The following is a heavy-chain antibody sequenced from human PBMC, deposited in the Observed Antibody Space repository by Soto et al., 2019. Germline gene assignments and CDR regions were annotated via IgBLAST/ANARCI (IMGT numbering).Heavy chain of an antibody. V-gene: IGHV1-18*01. Sequence: QVQLVQSGAEVKKPGASVKVSCKASGYSFTHYGITWVRQAPGQGLEWTGWINAYVGETKSARKYEGRVTVTMDTSTNTAYLELRSLRSDDTAVYYCARGDGDTLDYWGQGTLVRVSA. CDR1: GYSFTHYG. CDR3: ARGDGDTLDY. J-gene: IGHJ4*02. CDR2: INAYVGET.